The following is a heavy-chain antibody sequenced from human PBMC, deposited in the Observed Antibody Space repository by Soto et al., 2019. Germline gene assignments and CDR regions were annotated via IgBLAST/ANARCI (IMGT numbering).Heavy chain of an antibody. Sequence: QVHLVQSGPELKKPGSSVKVSCSASGGTFRSYAISWVRQAPGQGLEWIGGIIPVFASANYAQRFKGRLTITADESTGTAYMDLSSLRPDDTAVFFCAVRLSPPRYYGMDVWGPGTTVTVSS. J-gene: IGHJ6*02. CDR3: AVRLSPPRYYGMDV. V-gene: IGHV1-69*01. CDR2: IIPVFASA. D-gene: IGHD3-9*01. CDR1: GGTFRSYA.